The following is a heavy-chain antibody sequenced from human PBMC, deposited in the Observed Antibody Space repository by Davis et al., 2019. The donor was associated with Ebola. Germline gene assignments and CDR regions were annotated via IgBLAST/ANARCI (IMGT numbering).Heavy chain of an antibody. D-gene: IGHD3-10*01. CDR3: ARVLRGDTMVRGLDY. Sequence: SVKVSCKVSGYTLTELSMHWVRQAPGKGLEWMGGIIPIFGTANYAQKFQGRVTITADESTSTAYMELSSLRSEDTAVYYCARVLRGDTMVRGLDYWGQGTLVTVSS. CDR2: IIPIFGTA. J-gene: IGHJ4*02. V-gene: IGHV1-69*13. CDR1: GYTLTELS.